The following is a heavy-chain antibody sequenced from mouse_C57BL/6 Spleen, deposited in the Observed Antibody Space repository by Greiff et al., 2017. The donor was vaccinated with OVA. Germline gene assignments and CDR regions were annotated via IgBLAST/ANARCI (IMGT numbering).Heavy chain of an antibody. V-gene: IGHV10-3*01. J-gene: IGHJ3*01. CDR1: GFTFNTYA. CDR3: VRDLGYSAWFAY. CDR2: IRSKSSNYAT. D-gene: IGHD3-1*01. Sequence: EVQGVESGGGLVQPKGSLKLSCAASGFTFNTYAMHWVRQAPGQGLEWVARIRSKSSNYATYYADSVKDRFTISRDDSQSMLYLQMNNLKTEDTAMYYCVRDLGYSAWFAYWGQGTLVTVSA.